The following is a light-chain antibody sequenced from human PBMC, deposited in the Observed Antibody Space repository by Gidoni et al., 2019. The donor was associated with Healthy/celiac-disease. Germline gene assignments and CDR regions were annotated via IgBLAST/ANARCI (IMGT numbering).Light chain of an antibody. Sequence: QSVLTQPPSVSEAPGQRVTISGTGSSSNIGAGYDVHWYQQLPGTAPKLLIYGNSTRPSGVPDRFSGSKSGTSASLAITGLQAEDEADYYCQSYDSSLSGWVFGGGTKLTV. J-gene: IGLJ3*02. V-gene: IGLV1-40*01. CDR3: QSYDSSLSGWV. CDR1: SSNIGAGYD. CDR2: GNS.